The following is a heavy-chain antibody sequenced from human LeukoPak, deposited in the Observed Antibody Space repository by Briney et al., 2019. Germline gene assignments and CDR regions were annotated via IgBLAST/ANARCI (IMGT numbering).Heavy chain of an antibody. V-gene: IGHV3-7*01. Sequence: PGGSLRLSCGASGFTFSSYWMSWVRQAPGRGLEWVAITKQDESEKYYVDSVRGRFTISRDNAKNSVYLQMNSLRGEDTAVYYCARDWALWGQGTLVTVSS. CDR2: TKQDESEK. J-gene: IGHJ4*02. CDR3: ARDWAL. D-gene: IGHD3-16*01. CDR1: GFTFSSYW.